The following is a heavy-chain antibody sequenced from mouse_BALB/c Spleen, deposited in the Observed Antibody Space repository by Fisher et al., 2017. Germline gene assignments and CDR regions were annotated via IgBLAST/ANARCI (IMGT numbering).Heavy chain of an antibody. D-gene: IGHD2-1*01. CDR3: ARLRGNYGYAMDY. Sequence: KFKGKATLTVDTSSSTAYMQLSSLASEDSALYYCARLRGNYGYAMDYWGQGTSVTVS. J-gene: IGHJ4*01. V-gene: IGHV1-55*01.